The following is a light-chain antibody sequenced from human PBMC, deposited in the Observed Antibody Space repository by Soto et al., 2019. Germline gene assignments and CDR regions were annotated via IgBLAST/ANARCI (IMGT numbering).Light chain of an antibody. CDR2: DAS. V-gene: IGKV1-33*01. Sequence: DIQMTQSPSSLSASVGDTITITCRASQGISNSLNWYQLKPGEAPKLLIYDASYLATGVPSRFSGGGSGTHYTFNVSSLQTADIATYSCHQYNNDPFTFGPGTKVDLK. CDR3: HQYNNDPFT. CDR1: QGISNS. J-gene: IGKJ3*01.